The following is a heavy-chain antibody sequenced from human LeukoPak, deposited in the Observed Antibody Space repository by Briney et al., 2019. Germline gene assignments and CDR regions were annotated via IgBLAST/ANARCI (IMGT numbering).Heavy chain of an antibody. CDR3: TGDSDY. Sequence: PGGSLRLSCAASGFTFNTYDMHWVRQAPGKGLEWVAFVRFDGSDTYYADSVKGRFTLSRDNSKNTLYLRMNSLRAEDTAVYYCTGDSDYWGQGTLVTVSS. J-gene: IGHJ4*02. CDR2: VRFDGSDT. CDR1: GFTFNTYD. V-gene: IGHV3-30*02.